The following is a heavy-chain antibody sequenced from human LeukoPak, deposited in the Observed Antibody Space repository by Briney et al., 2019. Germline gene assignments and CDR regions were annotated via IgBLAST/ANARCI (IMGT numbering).Heavy chain of an antibody. CDR2: ISYDASNK. D-gene: IGHD6-19*01. J-gene: IGHJ4*02. V-gene: IGHV3-30*04. CDR1: GFTFSSYA. CDR3: ARGIAVRSFDY. Sequence: PGRSLRLSCAASGFTFSSYAMHWVRQAPGKGLEWVAVISYDASNKYYADSVKGRFTISRDNSQNTLYLQLHSLRAEDTAVHYCARGIAVRSFDYWGQGTLVTVSS.